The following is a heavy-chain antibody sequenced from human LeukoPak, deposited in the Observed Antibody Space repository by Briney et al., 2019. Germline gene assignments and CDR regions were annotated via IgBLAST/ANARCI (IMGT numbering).Heavy chain of an antibody. CDR3: ARGWSGYLGY. CDR2: IYYSGST. J-gene: IGHJ4*02. D-gene: IGHD3-3*01. V-gene: IGHV4-59*01. Sequence: SETLSLTCTVSGGSISSYYWSWIRQPPGKGLEWIGYIYYSGSTNYNPSLKSRVTISVDTSKNQFSLKLSSVTAADTAVYYCARGWSGYLGYWGQGTLVTDSS. CDR1: GGSISSYY.